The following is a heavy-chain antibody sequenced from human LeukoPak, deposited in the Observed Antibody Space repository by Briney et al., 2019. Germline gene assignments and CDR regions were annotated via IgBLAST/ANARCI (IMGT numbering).Heavy chain of an antibody. D-gene: IGHD1-1*01. V-gene: IGHV3-66*01. J-gene: IGHJ3*02. CDR1: GFAVGSYF. CDR2: IYSDGRT. Sequence: GGSLRLSCAASGFAVGSYFTSWVRQAPGKGLEWVSIIYSDGRTTYADSVTGRFTISRDSSKNAVYLQMNSLRAEDTAVYYCASPNPGDDAFDIWGQGTVVTVSS. CDR3: ASPNPGDDAFDI.